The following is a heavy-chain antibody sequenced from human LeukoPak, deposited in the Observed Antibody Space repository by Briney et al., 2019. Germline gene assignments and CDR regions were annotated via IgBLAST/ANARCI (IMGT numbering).Heavy chain of an antibody. Sequence: GGSLRLSCAASGFTFNKAWMSWVRQAPGKGLEWIARIKSITDGGTTDYAAPVQDRFTISRDDPKTTLYLQMNSLKPEDTDVYYWTTSGSYFDYWGQGTLVTVAS. CDR1: GFTFNKAW. CDR2: IKSITDGGTT. J-gene: IGHJ4*02. CDR3: TTSGSYFDY. V-gene: IGHV3-15*01. D-gene: IGHD1-26*01.